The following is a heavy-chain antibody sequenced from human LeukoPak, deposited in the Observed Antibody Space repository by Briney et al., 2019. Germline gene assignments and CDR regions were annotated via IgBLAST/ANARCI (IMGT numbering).Heavy chain of an antibody. CDR1: GFTFTDYA. D-gene: IGHD3-22*01. Sequence: GGSLRLSCAASGFTFTDYAMSWVRQAPEKGLEWISTISDNGGETYYADSVKGRFAISRDNSKNTLFLQMNSLRAEDSAVYYCATDRERDPSVYYLVGGQGTLITVSS. V-gene: IGHV3-23*01. CDR2: ISDNGGET. J-gene: IGHJ4*02. CDR3: ATDRERDPSVYYLV.